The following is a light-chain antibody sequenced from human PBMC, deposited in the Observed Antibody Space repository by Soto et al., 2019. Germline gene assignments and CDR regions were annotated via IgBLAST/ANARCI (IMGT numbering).Light chain of an antibody. Sequence: EIVLTQSPATLPLSPGERATLSCRTSQSVSRNLAWYQQRPGQAPRLLIYGASSRATGIPDRFCGSGSGTDFTLTISRLETEDLAVYYGQQYGSSPRVTFGQGTRLENK. CDR2: GAS. CDR1: QSVSRN. CDR3: QQYGSSPRVT. V-gene: IGKV3-20*01. J-gene: IGKJ5*01.